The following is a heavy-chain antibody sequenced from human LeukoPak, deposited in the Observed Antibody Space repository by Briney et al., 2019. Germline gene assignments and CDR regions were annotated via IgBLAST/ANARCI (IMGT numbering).Heavy chain of an antibody. Sequence: PSETLSLTCAVYGGSFSGYYWSWIRQPPGKGLEWIGEINHSGSTSYNPSLKSRVTISVDTSKNQFSLKLSSVTAADTAVYYCARALGRDYWGQGTLVTVSS. V-gene: IGHV4-34*01. CDR1: GGSFSGYY. D-gene: IGHD7-27*01. CDR3: ARALGRDY. CDR2: INHSGST. J-gene: IGHJ4*02.